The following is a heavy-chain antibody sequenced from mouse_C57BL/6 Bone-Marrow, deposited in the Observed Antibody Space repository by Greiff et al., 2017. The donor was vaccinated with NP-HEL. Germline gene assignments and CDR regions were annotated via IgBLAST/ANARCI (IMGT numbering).Heavy chain of an antibody. D-gene: IGHD1-1*01. J-gene: IGHJ4*01. Sequence: EVMLVESGGGLVQPGGSLKLSCAASGFTFSDYGMAWVRQAPRKGPEWVAFISNLAYSIYYADTVTGRFTISRENAKNTLYLEMSSLRSEDTAMYYCARRDYYGSSYAMDYWGQGTSVTGSS. CDR3: ARRDYYGSSYAMDY. V-gene: IGHV5-15*01. CDR2: ISNLAYSI. CDR1: GFTFSDYG.